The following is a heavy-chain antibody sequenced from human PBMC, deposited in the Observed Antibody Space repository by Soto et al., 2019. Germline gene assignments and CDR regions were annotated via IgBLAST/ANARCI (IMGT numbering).Heavy chain of an antibody. V-gene: IGHV4-59*02. CDR2: TYYTGRT. CDR3: ARERHEVASMDV. D-gene: IGHD5-12*01. Sequence: PSETLSLTCSVSGDSVTGDYWNWIRQPPGKGLEWIGFTYYTGRTTYNPSLESRVTISVDTSKNQFSLKLTSVTAADTAVYYCARERHEVASMDVWGQGISVTVSS. CDR1: GDSVTGDY. J-gene: IGHJ6*02.